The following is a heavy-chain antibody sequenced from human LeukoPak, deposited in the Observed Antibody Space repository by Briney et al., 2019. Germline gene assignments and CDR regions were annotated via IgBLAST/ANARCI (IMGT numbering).Heavy chain of an antibody. J-gene: IGHJ6*03. CDR2: INHSGST. V-gene: IGHV4-34*01. Sequence: SETLSLTCAVYGGSFSGYYWSWIRQPPGKGREWVGEINHSGSTNYNPSRKSRVTISVDTSKNQSSLKLSSVTAADTAVYYCARGRTTVTNNYYYYYYMDVWGKGTTVTVSS. CDR3: ARGRTTVTNNYYYYYYMDV. D-gene: IGHD4-17*01. CDR1: GGSFSGYY.